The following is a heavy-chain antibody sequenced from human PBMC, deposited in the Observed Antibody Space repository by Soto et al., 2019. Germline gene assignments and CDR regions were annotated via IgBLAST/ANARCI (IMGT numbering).Heavy chain of an antibody. J-gene: IGHJ6*03. Sequence: ESGGGLVQPGGSLRLSCAASEFTFADYAMTWVRQAPGKGLEWVSAISGSDDSTYYADCVKGRFTISRDNSKNTLFLQMNSLRVEDTAVYYCAKVIVVVPAVNNYYMDVWGKGTTVTVSS. D-gene: IGHD2-2*01. V-gene: IGHV3-23*01. CDR3: AKVIVVVPAVNNYYMDV. CDR1: EFTFADYA. CDR2: ISGSDDST.